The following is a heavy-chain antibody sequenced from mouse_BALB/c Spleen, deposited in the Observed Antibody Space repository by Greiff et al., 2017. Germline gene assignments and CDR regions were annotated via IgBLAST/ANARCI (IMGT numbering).Heavy chain of an antibody. D-gene: IGHD1-1*01. CDR1: GFTFSSYG. J-gene: IGHJ1*01. Sequence: EVKLVESGGDLVKPGGSLKLSCAASGFTFSSYGMSWVRQTPDKRLEWVATISSGGSYTYYPDSVKGRFTISRDNAKNTLYLQMSSLKSEDTAMYYCARHKDITTVVATRGWYFDVWGAGTTVTVSS. V-gene: IGHV5-6*01. CDR3: ARHKDITTVVATRGWYFDV. CDR2: ISSGGSYT.